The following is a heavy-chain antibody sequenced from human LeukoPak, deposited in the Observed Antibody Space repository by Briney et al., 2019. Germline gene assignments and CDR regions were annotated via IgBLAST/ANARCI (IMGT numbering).Heavy chain of an antibody. CDR1: GGSTRSSY. CDR2: TYNSGST. J-gene: IGHJ6*02. Sequence: SETLSLTCTVSGGSTRSSYWSWIRQPPGKGLEWIGCTYNSGSTKYNPSLKSRVTISEDTSKNQFSLKLSSVTAADTAVYYCARASPGAIFYYGMDVWGQGTTVTVSS. CDR3: ARASPGAIFYYGMDV. V-gene: IGHV4-59*01. D-gene: IGHD3-9*01.